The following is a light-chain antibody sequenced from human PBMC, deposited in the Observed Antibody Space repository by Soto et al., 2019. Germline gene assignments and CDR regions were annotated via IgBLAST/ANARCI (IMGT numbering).Light chain of an antibody. CDR1: QSINKY. CDR3: QQSYTAPRT. CDR2: GAS. J-gene: IGKJ1*01. Sequence: DIQMTQSPSSLSASVGDRVTITCRASQSINKYLIWYQQQPGKAPNLLIYGASTLHSGVPSRFSGSGSGTNFTLTISGLQPDDFATYFWQQSYTAPRTFGQGTRVEVK. V-gene: IGKV1-39*01.